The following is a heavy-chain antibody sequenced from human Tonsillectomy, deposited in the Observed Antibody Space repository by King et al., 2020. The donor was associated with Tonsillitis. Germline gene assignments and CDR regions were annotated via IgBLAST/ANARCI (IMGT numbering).Heavy chain of an antibody. V-gene: IGHV3-33*08. Sequence: VQLVESGGGVVQPGRSLRLSCAASGFTFSSYGMHWVRQAPGKGLEWVAVIWYVGSNKYYADSVKGRFTISRDNSKNTLYLQMNSLRAEDTAVYYCARGDGFFDIWGQGTMVTVSS. CDR1: GFTFSSYG. CDR2: IWYVGSNK. D-gene: IGHD5-24*01. CDR3: ARGDGFFDI. J-gene: IGHJ3*02.